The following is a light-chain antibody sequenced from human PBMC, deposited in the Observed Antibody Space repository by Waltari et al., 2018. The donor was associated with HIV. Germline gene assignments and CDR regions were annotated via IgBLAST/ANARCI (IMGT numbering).Light chain of an antibody. CDR3: QQYYTLRST. J-gene: IGKJ4*01. Sequence: DIVMTQSPDSLAVSLGARATVTCTSSRTVLYNRNYLAWYQQKPGQAPKVLIYWASTPAFGVPDRFSGSGSGTDFSLTISRVQADDVAIYYCQQYYTLRSTFGGGTKIEI. CDR2: WAS. CDR1: RTVLYNRNY. V-gene: IGKV4-1*01.